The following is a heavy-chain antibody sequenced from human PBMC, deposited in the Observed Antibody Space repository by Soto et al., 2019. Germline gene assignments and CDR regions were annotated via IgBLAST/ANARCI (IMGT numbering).Heavy chain of an antibody. V-gene: IGHV3-23*01. Sequence: GGSLRLSCAASGFTFSSYAMSWVRQAPGKGLEWVSAISGSGGSTYYADSVKGRFTISRGNSKNTLYLQMNSLRAGDTAVYYCARDPSGSGPDFDYWGQGTLVTVSS. CDR1: GFTFSSYA. CDR2: ISGSGGST. CDR3: ARDPSGSGPDFDY. D-gene: IGHD3-10*01. J-gene: IGHJ4*02.